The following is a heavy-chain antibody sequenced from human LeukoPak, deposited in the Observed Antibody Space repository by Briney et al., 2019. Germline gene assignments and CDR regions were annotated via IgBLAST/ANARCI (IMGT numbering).Heavy chain of an antibody. CDR1: GGTFSSYA. J-gene: IGHJ4*02. CDR3: ARDGMYGDYVFDY. CDR2: IIPIFGTA. V-gene: IGHV1-69*01. D-gene: IGHD4-17*01. Sequence: SVKVSCKASGGTFSSYAISWVRQAPGQGLEWMGGIIPIFGTANYAQKFRGRVTITADESTSTAYMELSSLRSEDTAVYYCARDGMYGDYVFDYWGQGTLVTVSS.